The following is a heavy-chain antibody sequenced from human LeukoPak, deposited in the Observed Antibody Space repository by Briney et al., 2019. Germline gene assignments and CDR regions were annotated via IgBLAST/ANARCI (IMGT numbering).Heavy chain of an antibody. CDR2: IYTGGNT. Sequence: GGSLRLSCTASGFPVSSNYMTWVRQAPGKRLEWVSVIYTGGNTDHADSVQGRFTLSRDNSKNTLYLHMNSLRVEDTAVYYCARGRPPYYFDYWGQGTLVTVSS. CDR3: ARGRPPYYFDY. V-gene: IGHV3-53*01. J-gene: IGHJ4*02. CDR1: GFPVSSNY.